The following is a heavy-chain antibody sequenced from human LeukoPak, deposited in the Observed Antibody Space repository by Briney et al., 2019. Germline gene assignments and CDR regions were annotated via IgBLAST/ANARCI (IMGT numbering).Heavy chain of an antibody. Sequence: SETLSLTCTVSGGSISSYYWSWIRKPPGKRLEWIGYIYYSGSTNYNPSLKSRVTISVDTSKNQFSLKLSSVTAADTAVYYCARYSGYGMYYYYGMDVWGQGTTVTVSS. CDR1: GGSISSYY. CDR3: ARYSGYGMYYYYGMDV. J-gene: IGHJ6*02. CDR2: IYYSGST. D-gene: IGHD3-22*01. V-gene: IGHV4-59*01.